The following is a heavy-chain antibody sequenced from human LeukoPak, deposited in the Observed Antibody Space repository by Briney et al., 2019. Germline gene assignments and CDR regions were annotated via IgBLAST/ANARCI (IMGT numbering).Heavy chain of an antibody. J-gene: IGHJ6*03. V-gene: IGHV5-51*01. D-gene: IGHD4-23*01. CDR1: GYTFASYW. CDR2: IYPGDSDT. Sequence: GESLKISCKGSGYTFASYWIGSVRQMPGKGLEWMGIIYPGDSDTRYSPPFQGQVTISADKSISTAYLQWSSLKASDTAMYYCARQRGNSSKYYYYYMDIWGTGTTVTVSS. CDR3: ARQRGNSSKYYYYYMDI.